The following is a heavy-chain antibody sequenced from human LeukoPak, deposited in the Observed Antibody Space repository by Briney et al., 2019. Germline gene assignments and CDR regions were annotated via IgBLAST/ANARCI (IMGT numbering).Heavy chain of an antibody. CDR3: AKKGPNVLMMYAAVDY. CDR2: IRDSGGEM. Sequence: GGSLRLSCAASGFSFSLYPMNWVRQAPGKGLEWLSNIRDSGGEMYYADSVKGRFTITRDNAKNTLYLQMNSLRAEDTAVYYCAKKGPNVLMMYAAVDYWGQGTLVTVSS. CDR1: GFSFSLYP. D-gene: IGHD2-8*01. V-gene: IGHV3-48*01. J-gene: IGHJ4*02.